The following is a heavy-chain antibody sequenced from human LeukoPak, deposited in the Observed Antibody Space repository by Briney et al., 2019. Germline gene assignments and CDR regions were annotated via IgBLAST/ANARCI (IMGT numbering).Heavy chain of an antibody. Sequence: GSLRLSCAASGFPFSSYAMSWVRQAPGKGLEWIGYIYYSGSTNYNPSLKSRVTISVDTSKNQFSLKLSSVTAADTAVYYCARGILEADDAFDIWGQGTMVTVSS. J-gene: IGHJ3*02. CDR3: ARGILEADDAFDI. CDR1: GFPFSSYA. D-gene: IGHD2/OR15-2a*01. CDR2: IYYSGST. V-gene: IGHV4-59*01.